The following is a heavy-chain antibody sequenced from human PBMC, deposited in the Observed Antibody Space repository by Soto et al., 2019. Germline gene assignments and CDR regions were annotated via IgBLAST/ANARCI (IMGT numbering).Heavy chain of an antibody. Sequence: ASVKVSCKASAYTFTSYYMHWVRQAPGQGLEWMGIINPSGGSTSYAQKFQGRVTMTRDTSTSTVYMELSSLRSEDTAVYYCARDEAVVPAALDYWGQGTLVTVS. D-gene: IGHD2-2*01. J-gene: IGHJ4*02. CDR2: INPSGGST. V-gene: IGHV1-46*01. CDR3: ARDEAVVPAALDY. CDR1: AYTFTSYY.